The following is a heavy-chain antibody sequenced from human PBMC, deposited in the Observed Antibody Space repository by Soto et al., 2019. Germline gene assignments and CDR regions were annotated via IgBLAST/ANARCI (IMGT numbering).Heavy chain of an antibody. D-gene: IGHD5-12*01. CDR3: ASGRGGYNSYYYYGMDV. CDR2: INPNSGGT. Sequence: ASVKVSCKASGYTFTGYYMHWVRQAPGQGLEWMGWINPNSGGTNYAQKFQGRVTMTRDTSISTAYMALSRLRSDDTAVYYCASGRGGYNSYYYYGMDVWGQGASVAGS. J-gene: IGHJ6*02. V-gene: IGHV1-2*02. CDR1: GYTFTGYY.